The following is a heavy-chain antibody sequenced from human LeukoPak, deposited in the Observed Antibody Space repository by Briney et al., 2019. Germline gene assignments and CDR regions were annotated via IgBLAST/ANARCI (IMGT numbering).Heavy chain of an antibody. Sequence: GGSLRLSCAASGFTFSSYEMNWVRQAPGKGLEWVSYISSSGSTIYYADSVKGRFTISRDNAKNSLYLQMNSLRAEDTAVYYCARLSSSGYVTLPYWGQGSLVTVSS. J-gene: IGHJ4*02. V-gene: IGHV3-48*03. CDR2: ISSSGSTI. D-gene: IGHD5-12*01. CDR3: ARLSSSGYVTLPY. CDR1: GFTFSSYE.